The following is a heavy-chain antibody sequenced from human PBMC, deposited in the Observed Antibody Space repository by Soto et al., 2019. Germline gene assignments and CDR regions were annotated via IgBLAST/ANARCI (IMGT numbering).Heavy chain of an antibody. V-gene: IGHV1-69*13. Sequence: SVKVSCKTSGGIFNSYGIIWVRQAPGQGLEWMGGIIPIFGSASYAQKFQGRVTITADESASTVYMKLSSLRSEDTAVYFCARGAEMATIRSNWFDHWGQVTLVTVSS. CDR3: ARGAEMATIRSNWFDH. J-gene: IGHJ5*02. D-gene: IGHD5-12*01. CDR1: GGIFNSYG. CDR2: IIPIFGSA.